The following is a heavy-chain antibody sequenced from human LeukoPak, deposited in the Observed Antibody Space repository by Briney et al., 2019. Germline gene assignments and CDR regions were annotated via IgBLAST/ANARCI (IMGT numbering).Heavy chain of an antibody. CDR2: IRADAVTT. CDR1: GFIFSHHG. J-gene: IGHJ4*01. Sequence: GGSLRLSCATSGFIFSHHGMNWVRQAPGKGLEWVSGIRADAVTTYYADSVKGRFIISRDNSKNTVYLQMNSLSAEDAAVYYCVKDDGWVQYANWGXGTLVTVSX. D-gene: IGHD5-24*01. CDR3: VKDDGWVQYAN. V-gene: IGHV3-23*01.